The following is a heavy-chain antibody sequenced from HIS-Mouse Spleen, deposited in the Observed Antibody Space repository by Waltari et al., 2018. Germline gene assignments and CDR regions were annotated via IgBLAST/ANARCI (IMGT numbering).Heavy chain of an antibody. J-gene: IGHJ2*01. CDR2: IYYSGST. CDR3: AREIPYSSSWYDWYFDL. V-gene: IGHV4-39*07. Sequence: QLQLQESGPGLVKPPETLSLTCTVSGGSISSSSYHWGLIRQPPGKGLEWIGSIYYSGSTYYNPSLKSRVTISVDTSKNQFSLKLSSVTAADTAVYYCAREIPYSSSWYDWYFDLWGRGTLVTVSS. D-gene: IGHD6-13*01. CDR1: GGSISSSSYH.